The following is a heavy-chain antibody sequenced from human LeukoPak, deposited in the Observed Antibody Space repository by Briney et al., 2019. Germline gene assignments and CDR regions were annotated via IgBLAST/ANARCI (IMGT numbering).Heavy chain of an antibody. CDR3: TKGLTPSRS. V-gene: IGHV3-23*01. CDR2: ISGSGVTT. CDR1: GFTLSSYA. Sequence: QAGGSLRLSCAASGFTLSSYAMSWVRQAPGKGLEWVSGISGSGVTTYYAGSVKGRFTISRDNSKNTLDLQMNSLRVEDTAVYYCTKGLTPSRSWGQGTLVTVS. J-gene: IGHJ5*02. D-gene: IGHD4-23*01.